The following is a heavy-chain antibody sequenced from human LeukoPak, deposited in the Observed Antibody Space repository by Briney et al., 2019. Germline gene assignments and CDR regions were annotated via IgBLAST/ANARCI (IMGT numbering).Heavy chain of an antibody. CDR3: ASSTKYSGSYCPFDY. Sequence: GESLKISCKGSGYTFSNYWIGWVRQMPGKGLEWMGIIYPGDSDTRCSPSFQGQVTISADKSISTAYLQRRSLKASDSAMYYCASSTKYSGSYCPFDYWGQGTRVTVSS. CDR2: IYPGDSDT. J-gene: IGHJ4*02. D-gene: IGHD1-26*01. CDR1: GYTFSNYW. V-gene: IGHV5-51*01.